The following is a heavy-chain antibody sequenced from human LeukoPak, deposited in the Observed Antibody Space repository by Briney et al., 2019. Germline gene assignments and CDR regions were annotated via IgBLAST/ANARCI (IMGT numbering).Heavy chain of an antibody. J-gene: IGHJ4*02. Sequence: SETLSLTCTVSGGSISSGSYYWSWIRQPAGKGLEWIGRIYTSGSTNYNPSLKSRVTISVDTSKNQFSLKLSSVTAADTAVYYCAREVPAAIHDYWGQGTLVAVSS. CDR3: AREVPAAIHDY. CDR1: GGSISSGSYY. V-gene: IGHV4-61*02. CDR2: IYTSGST. D-gene: IGHD2-2*02.